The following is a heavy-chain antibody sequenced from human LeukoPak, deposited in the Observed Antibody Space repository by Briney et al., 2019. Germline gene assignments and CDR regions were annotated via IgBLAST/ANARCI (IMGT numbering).Heavy chain of an antibody. V-gene: IGHV4-59*08. CDR2: IYNSANT. J-gene: IGHJ3*01. CDR1: GDSLRRSY. Sequence: PSEPLSLPCSVSGDSLRRSYWSWFRQPPGKGLEWIGNIYNSANTNYSAPIQSGVPMSVDASNSQVPLQLTSVSATDTAGYYWTRLFSSRSDSNGYYYGHDAFDGGGQGTLVTVSS. CDR3: TRLFSSRSDSNGYYYGHDAFDG. D-gene: IGHD3-22*01.